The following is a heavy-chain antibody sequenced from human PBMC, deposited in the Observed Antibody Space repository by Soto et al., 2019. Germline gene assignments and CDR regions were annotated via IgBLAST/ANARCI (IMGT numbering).Heavy chain of an antibody. CDR2: TNAGNGNT. D-gene: IGHD6-19*01. Sequence: GASVKVSCKASGYTFTSYAMHWVRQAPGQRLEWMGWTNAGNGNTKYSQKFQGRVTITRDTSASTAYMELSSLRSEDTAVYYCARARGIAVAAARWGMDVWGQGTTVTVSS. V-gene: IGHV1-3*01. CDR1: GYTFTSYA. J-gene: IGHJ6*02. CDR3: ARARGIAVAAARWGMDV.